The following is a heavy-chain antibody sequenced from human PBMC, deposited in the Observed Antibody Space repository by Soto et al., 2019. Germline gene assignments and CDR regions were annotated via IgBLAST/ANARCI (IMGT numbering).Heavy chain of an antibody. Sequence: QVQLQESGPGLVKPSQTLSLTCTVSGGSISSGGYYWSWIRQHPGKGLEWIGYIYYSGSTYYNPSLRGRVTISVDTSKNQFSLKLSSVTAADTAVYYCAREDPTYSSSWYRSYYYGMDVWGQGTTVTVSS. CDR3: AREDPTYSSSWYRSYYYGMDV. CDR2: IYYSGST. CDR1: GGSISSGGYY. V-gene: IGHV4-31*03. D-gene: IGHD6-13*01. J-gene: IGHJ6*02.